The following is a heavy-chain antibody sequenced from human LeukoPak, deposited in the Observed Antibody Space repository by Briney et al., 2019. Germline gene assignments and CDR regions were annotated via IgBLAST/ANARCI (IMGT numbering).Heavy chain of an antibody. J-gene: IGHJ3*02. Sequence: GESLKISCKGSGYSFTSYWICWVRPMPGKGLEWMGIIYPGDSDTRYSTSFQGQATISADKSISTAYLQWSSLKASDTAMYYCARPKGLLDAFDIWGQGTMVTVSS. CDR2: IYPGDSDT. V-gene: IGHV5-51*01. CDR1: GYSFTSYW. CDR3: ARPKGLLDAFDI. D-gene: IGHD3-22*01.